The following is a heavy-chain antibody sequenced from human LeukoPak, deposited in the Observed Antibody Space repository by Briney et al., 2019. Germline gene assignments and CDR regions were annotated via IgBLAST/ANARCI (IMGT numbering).Heavy chain of an antibody. V-gene: IGHV3-7*05. CDR1: RFTFGDYW. Sequence: GGSLRLSCEASRFTFGDYWMTWVRQAPGKGLEGVANIKQDGSEIHYVDSVKGRFTISRDSAKNTLYLQINNLRAEDTALYYCAKNQGQWLVPVDYWGQGTLVTVSS. CDR2: IKQDGSEI. D-gene: IGHD6-19*01. CDR3: AKNQGQWLVPVDY. J-gene: IGHJ4*02.